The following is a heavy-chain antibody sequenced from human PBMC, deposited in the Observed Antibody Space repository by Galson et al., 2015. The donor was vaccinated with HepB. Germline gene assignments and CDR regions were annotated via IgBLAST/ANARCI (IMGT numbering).Heavy chain of an antibody. Sequence: GSLRLSCAASGFTFSSYAMHWVRQAAGKGLDFVSAISSHGDSTYYADSVKGRFTISRDNSKNTLYLQMSSLRAEDTALYYCVKCQQGYSGYDYLDYWGQGTLVTVSS. D-gene: IGHD5-12*01. J-gene: IGHJ4*02. CDR1: GFTFSSYA. V-gene: IGHV3-64D*06. CDR3: VKCQQGYSGYDYLDY. CDR2: ISSHGDST.